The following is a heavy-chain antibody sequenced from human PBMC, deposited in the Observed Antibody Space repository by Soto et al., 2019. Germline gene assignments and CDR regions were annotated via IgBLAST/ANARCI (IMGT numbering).Heavy chain of an antibody. D-gene: IGHD2-21*02. CDR1: GYTFTSYA. Sequence: QVQLVQSGAEVKKPGASVKVSCKASGYTFTSYAMHWVRQAPGQRLEWMGWINAGNGNTKYSQKFQGRVTITRDTSERAGYLELSSLRSEDTAVYYCSRAWGGDLIDYWGQGDLVTVSS. J-gene: IGHJ4*02. V-gene: IGHV1-3*01. CDR3: SRAWGGDLIDY. CDR2: INAGNGNT.